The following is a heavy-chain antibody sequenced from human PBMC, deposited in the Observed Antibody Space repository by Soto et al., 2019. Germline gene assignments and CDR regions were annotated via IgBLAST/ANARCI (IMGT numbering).Heavy chain of an antibody. D-gene: IGHD3-22*01. CDR3: AKIPMIVVVVPYYFDY. J-gene: IGHJ4*02. Sequence: PGGSLRLSCAASGFTFSSYAMSWVRQAPGKGLEWVSAISGSGGSTYYADSVKGRFTISRDNSKNTLYLQMNSLRAEDTAVYYCAKIPMIVVVVPYYFDYWGQGTLVPVSS. CDR1: GFTFSSYA. CDR2: ISGSGGST. V-gene: IGHV3-23*01.